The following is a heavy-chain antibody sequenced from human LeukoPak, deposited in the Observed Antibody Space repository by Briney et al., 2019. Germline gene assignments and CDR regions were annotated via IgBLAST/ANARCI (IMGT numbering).Heavy chain of an antibody. J-gene: IGHJ4*02. CDR3: ARGTSAGDY. V-gene: IGHV3-53*01. CDR2: IYSGGTI. CDR1: GFTVSSNY. Sequence: GGSLRLSCAASGFTVSSNYMSWVRQAPGKGLEWVSIIYSGGTIYYADSVKGRFTISRDSSKNTVFLQMNSLRAEDTAVYHCARGTSAGDYWGQGTLDTVSS.